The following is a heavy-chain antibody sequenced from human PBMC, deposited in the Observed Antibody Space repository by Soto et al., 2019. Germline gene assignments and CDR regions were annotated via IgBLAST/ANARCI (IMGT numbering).Heavy chain of an antibody. V-gene: IGHV3-23*01. CDR2: ISGSGGST. Sequence: GGSLRLSCAASGFTFSSYAMSWVRQAPGKGLEWVSAISGSGGSTYYADSVKGRFTISRDNSKNTLYLQMNSLRAEDTAVYYCAKDEYSSSTRGPSYGMDVWGQGTTVTVYS. CDR1: GFTFSSYA. J-gene: IGHJ6*02. CDR3: AKDEYSSSTRGPSYGMDV. D-gene: IGHD6-13*01.